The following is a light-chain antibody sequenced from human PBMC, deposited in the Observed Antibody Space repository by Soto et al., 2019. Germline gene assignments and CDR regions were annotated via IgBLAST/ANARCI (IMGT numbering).Light chain of an antibody. CDR2: EVS. J-gene: IGLJ2*01. V-gene: IGLV2-14*01. Sequence: QSVLTQPASVSGSPGQSITISCTGTSSDVGGYNYVSWYQQHPGKAPKLMIYEVSNRPSGVSNRVSGSKSGNTASLTISGLQAEDEADYYCSSYTSSSTPPVVFGGGTKLTVL. CDR3: SSYTSSSTPPVV. CDR1: SSDVGGYNY.